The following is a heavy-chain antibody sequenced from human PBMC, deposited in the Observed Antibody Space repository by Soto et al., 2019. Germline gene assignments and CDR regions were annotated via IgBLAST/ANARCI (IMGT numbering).Heavy chain of an antibody. CDR3: ARGGCSSTSCYRRKNWFDP. CDR1: GGSFSGYY. J-gene: IGHJ5*02. D-gene: IGHD2-2*02. V-gene: IGHV4-34*01. CDR2: INHSGST. Sequence: SETLSLTCAVYGGSFSGYYWSWIRQPPGKGLEWIGEINHSGSTNYNPSLKSRVTISVDTSKNQFSLKLSSVTAADTAVYYCARGGCSSTSCYRRKNWFDPWGQGTLVTVSS.